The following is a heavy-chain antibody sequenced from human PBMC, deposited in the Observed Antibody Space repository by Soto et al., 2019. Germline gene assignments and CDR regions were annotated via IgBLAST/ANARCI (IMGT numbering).Heavy chain of an antibody. V-gene: IGHV4-34*01. D-gene: IGHD4-4*01. CDR1: GGSFSGYY. CDR2: INHSGST. Sequence: QVQLQQWGAGLLKPSETLSLTCAVYGGSFSGYYWSWIRQPPGKGLEWIGEINHSGSTNYNPSLKSRVTISVDTSKNQFSLKLSSVTAADTAVYYCARLRFRGVTTQAGNYYYYGMDVWGQGTTVTVSS. J-gene: IGHJ6*02. CDR3: ARLRFRGVTTQAGNYYYYGMDV.